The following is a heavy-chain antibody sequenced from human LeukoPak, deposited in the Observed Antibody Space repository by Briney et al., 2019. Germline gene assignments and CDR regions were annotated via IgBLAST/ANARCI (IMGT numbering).Heavy chain of an antibody. J-gene: IGHJ4*02. V-gene: IGHV3-23*01. CDR2: SSNSGGST. CDR3: ARDLGQLWDDY. Sequence: GGSLRLSCAASRFTFSSYAMSWVRQAPGKGLEWVSGSSNSGGSTYYADSVKGRFTISRDISKDTLFLQMNSLRAEDTAVYYCARDLGQLWDDYWGQGTLVTVSS. CDR1: RFTFSSYA. D-gene: IGHD3-10*01.